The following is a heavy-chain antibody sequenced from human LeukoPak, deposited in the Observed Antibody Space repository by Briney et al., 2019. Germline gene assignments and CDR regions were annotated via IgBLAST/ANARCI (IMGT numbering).Heavy chain of an antibody. Sequence: GGSLRLSCAASGFTFSSYAMSWVRQGPARGLEWVSSPKGDGDTYYAADVKGRYSLTRKEYRNTVHLQLNNLRIEDAAVYYCGKASWVLNADAVLWGQGTLVAVSS. CDR1: GFTFSSYA. V-gene: IGHV3-23*01. D-gene: IGHD3-9*01. CDR2: PKGDGDT. CDR3: GKASWVLNADAVL. J-gene: IGHJ4*02.